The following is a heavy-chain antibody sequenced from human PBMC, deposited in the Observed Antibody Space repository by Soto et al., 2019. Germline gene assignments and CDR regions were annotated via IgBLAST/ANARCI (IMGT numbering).Heavy chain of an antibody. D-gene: IGHD3-3*01. CDR2: ISSSSSTI. Sequence: GGSLRLSCASSGFTFSSYSMNLVRQAPGKGLEWVSYISSSSSTIYYADTVKGRFTISRDNSKNTLYLQMNSLRAEDTAVYYCARGYDFWSGYYYPYGMDVWGQGTLVTVSS. J-gene: IGHJ6*02. CDR1: GFTFSSYS. CDR3: ARGYDFWSGYYYPYGMDV. V-gene: IGHV3-48*01.